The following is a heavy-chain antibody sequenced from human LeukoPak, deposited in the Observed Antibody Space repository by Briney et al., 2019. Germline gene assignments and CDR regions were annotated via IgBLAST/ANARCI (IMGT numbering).Heavy chain of an antibody. CDR2: IGTAGDQ. CDR1: GFTFSRYD. V-gene: IGHV3-13*05. J-gene: IGHJ2*01. Sequence: GGSLRLSCAASGFTFSRYDMHWLRQTTGKGPEWVSSIGTAGDQYYSASVKGRFTISRENAKNSLYLQMSGLGGGDTAVYYCAGEKQGYFDLWGRGTLVTVSS. CDR3: AGEKQGYFDL. D-gene: IGHD6-13*01.